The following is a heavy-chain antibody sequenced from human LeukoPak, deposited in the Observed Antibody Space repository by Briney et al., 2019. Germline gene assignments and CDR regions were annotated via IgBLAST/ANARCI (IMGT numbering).Heavy chain of an antibody. D-gene: IGHD1-14*01. CDR2: LYSDGNT. J-gene: IGHJ4*02. CDR3: ARGVEPLAANTLAY. Sequence: GSLRLSCPASGFTVLTNDLTWVRQAPGKGLEWVSVLYSDGNTKYADSVQGRFTISRDNSKNTLYLEMNSLSPDDTAVYYCARGVEPLAANTLAYWGQGTLVTVSS. V-gene: IGHV3-53*01. CDR1: GFTVLTND.